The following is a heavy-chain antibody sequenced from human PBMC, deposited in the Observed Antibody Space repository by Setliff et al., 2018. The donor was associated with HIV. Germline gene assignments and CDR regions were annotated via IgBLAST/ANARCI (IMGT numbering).Heavy chain of an antibody. CDR3: AAAEGQGPWYFFDN. J-gene: IGHJ4*02. D-gene: IGHD6-13*01. V-gene: IGHV4-39*01. CDR1: GASISSPIYY. CDR2: IYYNGNT. Sequence: SETLSLTCSVSGASISSPIYYWGWIRQAPGKGLEWIGNIYYNGNTNYKPSLEGRLTISVDTSKNQFSLSLSSVTATDTALYFCAAAEGQGPWYFFDNWGQGTQVTVSS.